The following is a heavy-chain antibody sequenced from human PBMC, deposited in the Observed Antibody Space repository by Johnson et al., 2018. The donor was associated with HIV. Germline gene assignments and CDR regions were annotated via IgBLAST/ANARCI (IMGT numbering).Heavy chain of an antibody. CDR3: ARESEYQKLLREGGRGVVGLDI. CDR1: GFKFDDHG. D-gene: IGHD1-26*01. CDR2: VNWNCGNT. V-gene: IGHV3-20*04. Sequence: EVKLLESGGGVVRPGGSLRLSCAASGFKFDDHGMSWVRQPPGKGLEWVSNVNWNCGNTGYGDSVKGRFTISRDNGKKSLYLQMNSLRVEDTAVYYCARESEYQKLLREGGRGVVGLDIWGQGTMVTVSS. J-gene: IGHJ3*02.